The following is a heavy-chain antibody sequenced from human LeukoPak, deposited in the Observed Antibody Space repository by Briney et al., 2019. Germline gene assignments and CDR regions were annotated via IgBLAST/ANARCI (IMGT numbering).Heavy chain of an antibody. CDR2: INHSGST. J-gene: IGHJ4*02. D-gene: IGHD6-13*01. Sequence: SETLSLTCAVYGGSFSGYYWSWIRQPPGKGLEWIGEINHSGSTNYNPSLKSRVTISLDTSKNQFSLKLNSVTAADTAVYYCARPSLTQYSSSWPFDYWGQGTLVTVSS. V-gene: IGHV4-34*01. CDR3: ARPSLTQYSSSWPFDY. CDR1: GGSFSGYY.